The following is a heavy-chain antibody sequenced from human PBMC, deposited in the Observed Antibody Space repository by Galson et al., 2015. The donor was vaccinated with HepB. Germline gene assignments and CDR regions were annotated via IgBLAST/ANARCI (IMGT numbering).Heavy chain of an antibody. CDR1: GFTFSSYS. J-gene: IGHJ6*02. Sequence: SLRLSCAASGFTFSSYSMNWVRQAPGKGLEWVSYISSSSSTIYYADSVKGRFTISRDNAKNSLYLQMNSLRAEDTAVYYCASNLDIVVVPAAIPNNNYYYYGMDVWCQGTTVTVSS. CDR2: ISSSSSTI. D-gene: IGHD2-2*02. V-gene: IGHV3-48*04. CDR3: ASNLDIVVVPAAIPNNNYYYYGMDV.